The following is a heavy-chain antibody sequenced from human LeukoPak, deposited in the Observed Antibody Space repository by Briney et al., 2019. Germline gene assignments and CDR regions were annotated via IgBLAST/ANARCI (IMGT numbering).Heavy chain of an antibody. V-gene: IGHV1-2*02. D-gene: IGHD3-3*01. Sequence: EASVTVSCKASGYTFTGYYMQWVRQAPGQGLEWMGWINPNSGGTNFAQRFQGRVTMTRDTSISTAYMELRRLRSDDTAVYYCARGTGPKYYDFWSGYSAYYYYYMDVWGKGTTVTVSS. CDR2: INPNSGGT. CDR1: GYTFTGYY. J-gene: IGHJ6*03. CDR3: ARGTGPKYYDFWSGYSAYYYYYMDV.